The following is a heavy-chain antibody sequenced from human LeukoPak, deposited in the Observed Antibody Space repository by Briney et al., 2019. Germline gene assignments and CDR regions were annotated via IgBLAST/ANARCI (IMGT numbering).Heavy chain of an antibody. CDR3: TTASALYGSLNY. CDR2: IKSKTDGGTT. CDR1: GFTFSNAW. J-gene: IGHJ4*02. D-gene: IGHD2-15*01. Sequence: GGSLRLSCAASGFTFSNAWMSWVRQAPGKGLEWVGRIKSKTDGGTTDYAAPVKGRFTISRDDSKNTLYLQMNSPKTEDTAVYYCTTASALYGSLNYWGQGTLVTVSS. V-gene: IGHV3-15*01.